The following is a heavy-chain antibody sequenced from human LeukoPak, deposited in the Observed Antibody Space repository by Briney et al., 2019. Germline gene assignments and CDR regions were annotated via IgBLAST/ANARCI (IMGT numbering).Heavy chain of an antibody. J-gene: IGHJ6*03. D-gene: IGHD6-6*01. CDR3: AKSAGVQIEYSSPDSTNYYYYYYMDV. CDR2: ISGSGGST. V-gene: IGHV3-23*01. Sequence: GGSLRLSCAASGFMFRDFTMAFDEHTIHWVRQAPGKGLEWVSAISGSGGSTYYADSVKGRFTISRDNSKNTLYLQMNSLRAEDTAVYYCAKSAGVQIEYSSPDSTNYYYYYYMDVWGKGTTVTVSS. CDR1: GFMFRDFT.